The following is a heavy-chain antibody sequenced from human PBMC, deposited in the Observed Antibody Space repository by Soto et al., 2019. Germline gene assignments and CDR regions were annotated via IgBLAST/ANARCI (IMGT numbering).Heavy chain of an antibody. CDR3: VRDLYRSATMPCLDH. V-gene: IGHV3-23*01. J-gene: IGHJ4*02. D-gene: IGHD1-1*01. CDR2: ISDTGGDS. CDR1: GFTFINYA. Sequence: GGSLRLSCEASGFTFINYAMSWVRQPPGKGLEWVSSISDTGGDSYYADSMDGRFTVSRDNSKNTLYLQINSLRAEDTAIYYCVRDLYRSATMPCLDHWGQGALVTVSS.